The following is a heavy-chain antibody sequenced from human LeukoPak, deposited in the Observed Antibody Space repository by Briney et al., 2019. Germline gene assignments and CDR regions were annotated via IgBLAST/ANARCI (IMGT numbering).Heavy chain of an antibody. CDR2: INHSGRT. D-gene: IGHD2-2*01. V-gene: IGHV4-34*01. CDR3: ARGVVVVPAAIHYGMDV. J-gene: IGHJ6*02. CDR1: GGSFSDYF. Sequence: SETLSLTCAVYGGSFSDYFWGWIRQPPGKGLEGIGEINHSGRTSYNPSLKSRVTISVDTSKNQFSLNLSSVTAADTAVYYCARGVVVVPAAIHYGMDVWGQGTTVTVSS.